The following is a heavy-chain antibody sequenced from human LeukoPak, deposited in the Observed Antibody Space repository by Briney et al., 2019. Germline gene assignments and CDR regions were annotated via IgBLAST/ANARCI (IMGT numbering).Heavy chain of an antibody. CDR1: GDHISGFY. CDR2: IYYTGST. D-gene: IGHD3-10*01. V-gene: IGHV4-59*12. J-gene: IGHJ4*02. CDR3: AAYYYGSGSYKTQD. Sequence: SETLSLTCTVSGDHISGFYWSWIRQPPGKGLEWLGYIYYTGSTDYNPSLKSRVTISVNTSKKQFSLKLSSVTAADTAVYYCAAYYYGSGSYKTQDWGQGTLVTVSS.